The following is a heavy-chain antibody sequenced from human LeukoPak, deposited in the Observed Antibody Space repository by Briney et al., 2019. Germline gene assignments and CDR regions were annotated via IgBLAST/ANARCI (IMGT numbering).Heavy chain of an antibody. CDR2: FDPEDGET. CDR1: GYTLTELS. CDR3: ATALFKRGYYFDY. Sequence: GASVKVSCKVSGYTLTELSMHWVRQAPGKGLEWMGGFDPEDGETIYAQKFQGGVTMTEDTSTDTAYMELSSLRSEDTAVYYCATALFKRGYYFDYWGQGTLVTVSS. V-gene: IGHV1-24*01. J-gene: IGHJ4*02. D-gene: IGHD3-10*01.